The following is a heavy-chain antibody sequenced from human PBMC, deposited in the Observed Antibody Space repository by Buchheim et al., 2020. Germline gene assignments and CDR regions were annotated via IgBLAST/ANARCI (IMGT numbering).Heavy chain of an antibody. CDR1: GGSFSGYY. CDR2: INHSGST. Sequence: QVQLQQWGAGLLKPSETLSLTCAVYGGSFSGYYWSWIRQPPGKGLEWIGEINHSGSTNYNPSLKSRVTISVDTFKNQFSLKLSSVTAADTAVYYCARDGVRGYSGYHVDYWGQGTL. J-gene: IGHJ4*02. CDR3: ARDGVRGYSGYHVDY. D-gene: IGHD5-12*01. V-gene: IGHV4-34*01.